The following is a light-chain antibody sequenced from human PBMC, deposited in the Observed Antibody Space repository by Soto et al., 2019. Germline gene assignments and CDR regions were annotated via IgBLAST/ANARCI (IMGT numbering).Light chain of an antibody. CDR1: QSVSSD. V-gene: IGKV3-15*01. CDR3: QQYNDWPLT. CDR2: GAS. J-gene: IGKJ4*01. Sequence: EKVMTQSPATLSVSPGERATLSCRASQSVSSDLAWYQRKPGQAPRLLIYGASTRATGIPARFSGSGSGTEFTLTISSLQYEDFAVYYCQQYNDWPLTFGGGTKVEIK.